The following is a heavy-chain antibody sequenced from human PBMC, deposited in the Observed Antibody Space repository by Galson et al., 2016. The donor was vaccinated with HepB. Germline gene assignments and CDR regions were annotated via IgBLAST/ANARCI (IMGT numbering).Heavy chain of an antibody. V-gene: IGHV3-21*01. CDR3: ARLVENWNEAGRFDS. J-gene: IGHJ4*02. CDR1: GFTFSSYS. CDR2: ISSSSTYI. D-gene: IGHD1-1*01. Sequence: SLRLSCAASGFTFSSYSMNWVRQAPGKGLEWVSFISSSSTYIYYADSVSGRLTISRDNAKNSLYLQMNSLRAEDTAVYYCARLVENWNEAGRFDSWGQGTLVTVSS.